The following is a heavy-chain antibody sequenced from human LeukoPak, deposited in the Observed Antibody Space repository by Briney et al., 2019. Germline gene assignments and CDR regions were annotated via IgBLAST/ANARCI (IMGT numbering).Heavy chain of an antibody. CDR1: GFTVSSNY. Sequence: GGSLRLSCAASGFTVSSNYMSWVRQAPGKGLEWVSVIYSGGSTYYADSVKGRFTFSRDNSKKTLYLQMNSLGAEDTAVYYCAREGRGRGPFEVWGQGTMVTVSS. CDR2: IYSGGST. V-gene: IGHV3-66*01. J-gene: IGHJ3*01. D-gene: IGHD3-10*01. CDR3: AREGRGRGPFEV.